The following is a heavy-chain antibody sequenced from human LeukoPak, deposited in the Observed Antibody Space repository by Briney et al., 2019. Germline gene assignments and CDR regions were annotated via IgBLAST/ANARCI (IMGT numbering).Heavy chain of an antibody. CDR2: MNPNSGNT. V-gene: IGHV1-8*01. Sequence: GSVNVSCKASGYTFTSYDINWVRQATGQGLEWMGWMNPNSGNTGYAQKFQGRVTMTRNTSISTAYMELSSLRSEDTAVYYCARGDFAAADYYFDYWGQGTLVTVSS. D-gene: IGHD6-13*01. CDR3: ARGDFAAADYYFDY. J-gene: IGHJ4*02. CDR1: GYTFTSYD.